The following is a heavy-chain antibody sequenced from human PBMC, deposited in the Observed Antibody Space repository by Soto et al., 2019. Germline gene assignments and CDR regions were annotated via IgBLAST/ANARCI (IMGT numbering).Heavy chain of an antibody. CDR3: AKGRRFCSGGSCAIDF. Sequence: QVQLVQSGAEMKKPGASVKVSCKASGYTFTVSYIHWMRQAPGQGFEWMGWFNPNTGATHYEQKFQGRVTMTRDTSISRAYVELSRLRSDDTAVYYCAKGRRFCSGGSCAIDFWGQGTLVTVSS. V-gene: IGHV1-2*02. CDR1: GYTFTVSY. CDR2: FNPNTGAT. J-gene: IGHJ4*02. D-gene: IGHD2-15*01.